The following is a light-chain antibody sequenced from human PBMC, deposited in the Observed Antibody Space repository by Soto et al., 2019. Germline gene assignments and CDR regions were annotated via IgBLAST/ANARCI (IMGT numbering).Light chain of an antibody. J-gene: IGKJ1*01. Sequence: EIVLTQSPGTLSLSPGERATLSCRASQRVSSNFLAWYQQKPGQAPRLLIYGASKRATGIPDRFSGSGSGTDFTLTISRLEPEDFAVYYCQQYGSSPRTFGQGTKVDIK. CDR2: GAS. V-gene: IGKV3-20*01. CDR3: QQYGSSPRT. CDR1: QRVSSNF.